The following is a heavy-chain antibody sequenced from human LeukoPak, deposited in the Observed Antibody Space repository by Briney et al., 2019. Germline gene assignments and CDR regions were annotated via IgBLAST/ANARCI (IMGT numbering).Heavy chain of an antibody. Sequence: SETLSLTCTVPDGSISGDYYYCGWIRQPPGKGLEWVASIHHNGSIYYNPYLKSRVTVSVDKSKNHLYLKLTSVTAADSGVYYCARHDNYDSSGFFEQWGQGTKVTVSS. V-gene: IGHV4-39*01. J-gene: IGHJ4*02. CDR2: IHHNGSI. D-gene: IGHD3-22*01. CDR3: ARHDNYDSSGFFEQ. CDR1: DGSISGDYYY.